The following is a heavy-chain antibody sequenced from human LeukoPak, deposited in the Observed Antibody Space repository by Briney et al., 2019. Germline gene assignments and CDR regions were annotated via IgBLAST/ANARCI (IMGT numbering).Heavy chain of an antibody. V-gene: IGHV5-51*01. D-gene: IGHD3-10*01. CDR1: GYSFTSYW. CDR3: ATNTMFRGIHAFDI. Sequence: GVSLKSSCQGSGYSFTSYWIGWVRPMPGKGLEWMGIIYPGDSDTRYSPSFQGQVTISADKSISTAYLQWSSLKASDSAMYYCATNTMFRGIHAFDIWGQGTMVTVSS. J-gene: IGHJ3*02. CDR2: IYPGDSDT.